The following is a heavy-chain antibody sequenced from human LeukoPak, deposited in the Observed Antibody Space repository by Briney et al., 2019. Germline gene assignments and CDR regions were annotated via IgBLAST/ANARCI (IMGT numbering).Heavy chain of an antibody. CDR1: GGSFSGYY. Sequence: SETLSLTCAVYGGSFSGYYWSWIRQPPGKGLEWIGEINHSGSTNYNPSLKSRVTISVDTSKNQFSLKLSSVTAADTAVYYCAREMYSSGWLNAFDIWGQGTMVTVSS. CDR3: AREMYSSGWLNAFDI. CDR2: INHSGST. D-gene: IGHD6-19*01. J-gene: IGHJ3*02. V-gene: IGHV4-34*01.